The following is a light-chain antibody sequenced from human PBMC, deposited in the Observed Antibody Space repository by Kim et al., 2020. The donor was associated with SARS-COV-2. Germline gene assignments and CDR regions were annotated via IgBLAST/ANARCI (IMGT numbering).Light chain of an antibody. CDR1: QDITNY. CDR3: QSYNDAPWT. CDR2: AAS. V-gene: IGKV1-27*01. Sequence: DIQMTQSPSSLSASVGDRVTISCRASQDITNYLAWYQQRPGSVPKVLIYAASTLQSGVPSRFSGSGSGTDFTLTITSLQPEDVATYYCQSYNDAPWTFGQGTKVDIK. J-gene: IGKJ1*01.